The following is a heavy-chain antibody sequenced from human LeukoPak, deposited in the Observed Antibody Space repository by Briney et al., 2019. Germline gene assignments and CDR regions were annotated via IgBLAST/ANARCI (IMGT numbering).Heavy chain of an antibody. CDR3: ARLRRGIVVVPAVKRGFDY. Sequence: PSETLSLXCAVYDGSFSGYYWRWIRQPPGKGLEWIGEINHSGSTNYNPSLKSRVTISVDTSKNQFSLKLSSVTAADTAVYYCARLRRGIVVVPAVKRGFDYWGQGTLVTVSS. D-gene: IGHD2-2*01. V-gene: IGHV4-34*01. CDR2: INHSGST. CDR1: DGSFSGYY. J-gene: IGHJ4*02.